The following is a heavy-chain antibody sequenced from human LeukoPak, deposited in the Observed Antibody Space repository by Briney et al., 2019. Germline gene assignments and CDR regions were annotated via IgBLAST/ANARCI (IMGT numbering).Heavy chain of an antibody. V-gene: IGHV3-23*01. CDR1: GFTFTRYG. D-gene: IGHD3-10*02. CDR2: ISGSGDST. J-gene: IGHJ6*04. Sequence: GGSLRLSCAASGFTFTRYGMSWVRQAPGKGLEWVPSISGSGDSTYYADSVKGRFTISRDNAKNSLYLQMNSLRAEDTAVYYCAELGITMIGGVWGKGTTVTISS. CDR3: AELGITMIGGV.